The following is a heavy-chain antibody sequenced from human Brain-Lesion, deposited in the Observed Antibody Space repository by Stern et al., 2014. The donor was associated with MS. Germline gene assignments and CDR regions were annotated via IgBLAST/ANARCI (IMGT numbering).Heavy chain of an antibody. Sequence: QVQLQESGPGLVKPSETLSLTCTVSGGSISSSSYYWGWIRQPPGKGLEWIGGIYYRGSTYYNPSLKGRVAISMTPPKTQFPLRLGSVTAADTAVYFCAKLWLGELPESPFDYWGQGTLVTVSS. CDR1: GGSISSSSYY. D-gene: IGHD3-10*01. CDR2: IYYRGST. J-gene: IGHJ4*02. V-gene: IGHV4-39*01. CDR3: AKLWLGELPESPFDY.